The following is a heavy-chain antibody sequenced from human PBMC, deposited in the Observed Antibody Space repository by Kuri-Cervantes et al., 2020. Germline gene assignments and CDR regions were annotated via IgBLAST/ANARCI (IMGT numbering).Heavy chain of an antibody. J-gene: IGHJ6*02. Sequence: ASVQVSCKASGYTFTSYGISWVRQAPGQGLEWMGWISAYNGNTNYAQKLQGRVTMTTDTSTSTAYMELRSLRSDDTAVYYCARVGDGYNYVHYYYYGMDVWGQGTTVTVSS. V-gene: IGHV1-18*01. CDR1: GYTFTSYG. CDR3: ARVGDGYNYVHYYYYGMDV. D-gene: IGHD5-24*01. CDR2: ISAYNGNT.